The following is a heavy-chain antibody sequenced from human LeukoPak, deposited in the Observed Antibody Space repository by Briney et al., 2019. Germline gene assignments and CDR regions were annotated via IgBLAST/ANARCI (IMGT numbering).Heavy chain of an antibody. CDR2: INSDGSST. V-gene: IGHV3-74*01. Sequence: GGSLRLSCAASGFTFSSYWMHWVRQALGKGLVWVSRINSDGSSTSYADSVKGRFTISRDNAKNTLYLQMNSLRAEDTAVYYCARERYGPDAFDIWGQGTMVTVSS. CDR3: ARERYGPDAFDI. CDR1: GFTFSSYW. J-gene: IGHJ3*02. D-gene: IGHD5-18*01.